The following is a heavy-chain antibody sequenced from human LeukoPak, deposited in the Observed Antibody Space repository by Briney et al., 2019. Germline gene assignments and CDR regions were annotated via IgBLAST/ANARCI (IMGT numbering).Heavy chain of an antibody. CDR1: GGTFSSYA. CDR3: ASRKLRIRRYYYMDV. J-gene: IGHJ6*03. D-gene: IGHD1-14*01. CDR2: IIPIFGTA. V-gene: IGHV1-69*05. Sequence: SVKASCKASGGTFSSYAISWVRQAPGQGLEWMGGIIPIFGTANYAQKFQGRVTITTDESTSTAYMELSSLRSEDTAVYYCASRKLRIRRYYYMDVWGKGTTVTVSS.